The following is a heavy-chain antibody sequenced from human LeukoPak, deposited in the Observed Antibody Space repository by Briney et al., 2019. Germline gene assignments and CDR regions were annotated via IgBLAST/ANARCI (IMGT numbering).Heavy chain of an antibody. D-gene: IGHD1-26*01. J-gene: IGHJ6*02. CDR1: GFTFRDYN. V-gene: IGHV3-11*01. CDR2: ITDSGSTI. Sequence: GGSLRLSCAASGFTFRDYNMNWVRQAPGKGLEWVSYITDSGSTIHYADSVNGRFTISRDNAKNSLYLQMNSLRAEDSAVYYCARSIGLTSGGVDVWGRGTTVTVSS. CDR3: ARSIGLTSGGVDV.